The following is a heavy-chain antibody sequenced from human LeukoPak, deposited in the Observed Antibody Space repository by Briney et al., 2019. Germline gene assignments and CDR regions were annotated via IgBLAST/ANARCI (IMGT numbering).Heavy chain of an antibody. Sequence: PGGSLRLSCAASGFTFTNYGMHWVRQAPGKGLEGVACIASDGNYRDYVDSVRGRFTVSRDNSKNTLYLQMDSLRAEDTAVYYCANLPYNWNEYFDDYWGQGTLVTVSS. V-gene: IGHV3-30*02. CDR2: IASDGNYR. CDR3: ANLPYNWNEYFDDY. D-gene: IGHD1-1*01. J-gene: IGHJ4*02. CDR1: GFTFTNYG.